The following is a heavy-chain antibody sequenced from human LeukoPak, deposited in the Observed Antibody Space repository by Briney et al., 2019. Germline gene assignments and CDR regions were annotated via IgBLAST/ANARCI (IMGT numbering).Heavy chain of an antibody. J-gene: IGHJ3*02. CDR2: IYYSGST. D-gene: IGHD2-8*01. V-gene: IGHV4-59*01. CDR1: GGSFSGYY. CDR3: ARDDTNQAFDI. Sequence: SETLSLTCAVYGGSFSGYYWSWIRQPPGKGLEWIGYIYYSGSTNYNPSLKSRVTISVDTSKNQFSLKLSSVTAADTAVYYCARDDTNQAFDIWGQGTMVTVSS.